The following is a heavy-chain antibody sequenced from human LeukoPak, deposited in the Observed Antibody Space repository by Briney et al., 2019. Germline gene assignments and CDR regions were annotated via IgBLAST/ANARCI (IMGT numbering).Heavy chain of an antibody. CDR3: ARDPDTHSGWSLPYYFDY. CDR2: ISGSGSST. Sequence: PGVSLRLSCVASGFTFSNYWMHWVRQAPGKGLVWVSVISGSGSSTYYTDSVKGRFTISRDNSKNTLYLQMNSLRAEDTAVYYCARDPDTHSGWSLPYYFDYWGQGTLVTVSA. CDR1: GFTFSNYW. D-gene: IGHD6-19*01. J-gene: IGHJ4*02. V-gene: IGHV3-23*01.